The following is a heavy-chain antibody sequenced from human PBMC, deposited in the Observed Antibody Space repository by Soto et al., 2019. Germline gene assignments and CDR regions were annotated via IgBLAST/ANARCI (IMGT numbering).Heavy chain of an antibody. D-gene: IGHD4-17*01. Sequence: SETLSLTCSVSGGSASDKTYYWSWIRQPPGKRLEWIGYVYYSGTTNYNPSLKSRVTISVDLSKNRFSLRLSSVTTADTALYYCARTTAVPNTLRSRYFFDYWGQGTLVTVSS. V-gene: IGHV4-61*01. CDR2: VYYSGTT. CDR1: GGSASDKTYY. CDR3: ARTTAVPNTLRSRYFFDY. J-gene: IGHJ4*02.